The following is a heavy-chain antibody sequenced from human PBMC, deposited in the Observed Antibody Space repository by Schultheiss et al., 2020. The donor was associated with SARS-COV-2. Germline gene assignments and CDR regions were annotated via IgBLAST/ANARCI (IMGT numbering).Heavy chain of an antibody. CDR1: GFTVSSNY. J-gene: IGHJ4*02. CDR3: AKDARMYSYGGIYYFDY. CDR2: IYSGGST. V-gene: IGHV3-53*01. Sequence: GGSLRLSCAASGFTVSSNYMSWVRQAPGKGLEWVSVIYSGGSTYYADSVKGRFTISRDNSKNTLYLQMNSLRAEDTAVYYCAKDARMYSYGGIYYFDYWGQGTLVTVSS. D-gene: IGHD5-18*01.